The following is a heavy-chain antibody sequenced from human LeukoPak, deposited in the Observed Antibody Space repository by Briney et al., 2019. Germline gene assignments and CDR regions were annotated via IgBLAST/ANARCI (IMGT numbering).Heavy chain of an antibody. V-gene: IGHV3-66*02. CDR1: GFTFINHA. CDR3: ASSVRGHCSGGSCYSPAYWYFDL. D-gene: IGHD2-15*01. J-gene: IGHJ2*01. CDR2: I. Sequence: PGASLRLSCAASGFTFINHAMSWVRQAPGKGLEWVSGIKGRFIISRDNSKNTLYLQVNSLRAEDTAVYYCASSVRGHCSGGSCYSPAYWYFDLWGRGTLVTVSS.